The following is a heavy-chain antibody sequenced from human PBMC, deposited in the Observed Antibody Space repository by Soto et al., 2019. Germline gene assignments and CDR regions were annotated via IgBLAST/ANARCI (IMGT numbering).Heavy chain of an antibody. Sequence: QVQLQESGPGLVKPSETLSLTCTVSGGSISSYYWSWIRQPPGKGLEWLGYIYYSGSTNYNPSLKSRVTISVDTSKNQFSLKLSSVTAADTAVYYCARHGTMVRGVNAFDIWGQGTMVTVSS. CDR2: IYYSGST. V-gene: IGHV4-59*08. CDR1: GGSISSYY. J-gene: IGHJ3*02. D-gene: IGHD3-10*01. CDR3: ARHGTMVRGVNAFDI.